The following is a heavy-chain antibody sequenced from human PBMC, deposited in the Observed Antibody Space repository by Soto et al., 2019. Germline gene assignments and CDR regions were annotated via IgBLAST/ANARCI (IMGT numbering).Heavy chain of an antibody. D-gene: IGHD3-16*02. V-gene: IGHV4-31*03. J-gene: IGHJ4*02. CDR1: GDSINNAAYY. Sequence: QVQLQESGPGLVKPSQTLSLTCTVSGDSINNAAYYWSWIRQHPARGLECIGYIYYSGITYYSPSFKSRLSMSVDTCENQFSLKLTSVTAADTAVYYCARFSAELSFLNWGQGTLVTVSS. CDR2: IYYSGIT. CDR3: ARFSAELSFLN.